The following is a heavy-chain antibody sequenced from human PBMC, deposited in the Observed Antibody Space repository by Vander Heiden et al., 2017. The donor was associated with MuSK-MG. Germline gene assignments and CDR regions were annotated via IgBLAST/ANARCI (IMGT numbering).Heavy chain of an antibody. V-gene: IGHV1-8*01. CDR2: MNPNSGNT. Sequence: QVQLVQSGAEVKKPGASLKVSCKASGYTFTTSEITWVRQATGQGLEYMGYMNPNSGNTDYAEKFRGRVTMTRDIAISTAYLELRSLRSEDTGVYYCARMGSRSCHVWGQGTLVTVSS. CDR3: ARMGSRSCHV. CDR1: GYTFTTSE. D-gene: IGHD6-19*01. J-gene: IGHJ4*02.